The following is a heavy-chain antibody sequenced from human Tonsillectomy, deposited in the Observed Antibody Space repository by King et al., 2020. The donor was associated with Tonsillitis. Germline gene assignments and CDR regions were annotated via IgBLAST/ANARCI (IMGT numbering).Heavy chain of an antibody. CDR3: AKDLPPNYYDSSGIDY. D-gene: IGHD3-22*01. Sequence: VQLVESGGGVVQPGRSLRLSCAASGFTFSSYGMHWVRQAPGKGLEWVAVISYDGSNKYYADSVKGRFTISRDNSKTTLYLQMNSLRAEETAVYYCAKDLPPNYYDSSGIDYWGQGTLVTVSS. CDR2: ISYDGSNK. CDR1: GFTFSSYG. J-gene: IGHJ4*02. V-gene: IGHV3-30*18.